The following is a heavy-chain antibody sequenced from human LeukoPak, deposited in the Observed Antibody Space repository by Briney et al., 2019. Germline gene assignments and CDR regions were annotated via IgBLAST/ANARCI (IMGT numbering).Heavy chain of an antibody. J-gene: IGHJ5*02. Sequence: GVLRLSCAASGFTFSDYYMSWIRQAPGKGLEWVSYISSSGSYISSSGYTIYYADSVKGRFTISRDNAKDSLYLQMNSLRAEDTAVYYCARVGGKDYDSSGYYYPNWFDPWGQGTLVTVSS. CDR1: GFTFSDYY. CDR3: ARVGGKDYDSSGYYYPNWFDP. V-gene: IGHV3-11*01. D-gene: IGHD3-22*01. CDR2: ISSSGYTI.